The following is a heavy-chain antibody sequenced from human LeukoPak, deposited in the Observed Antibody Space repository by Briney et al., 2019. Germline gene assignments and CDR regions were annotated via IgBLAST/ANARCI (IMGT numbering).Heavy chain of an antibody. D-gene: IGHD3-10*01. V-gene: IGHV4-59*08. CDR2: IYYSGST. Sequence: PSETLSLTCTVSGGSISSYYWSWIRQPPGKGLEWIGYIYYSGSTNYNPSLKSRVTISVDTSKNRFSLKLSSVTAADTAVYYCARHSITMVRGVISDWFDPWGQGTLVTVSS. CDR1: GGSISSYY. CDR3: ARHSITMVRGVISDWFDP. J-gene: IGHJ5*02.